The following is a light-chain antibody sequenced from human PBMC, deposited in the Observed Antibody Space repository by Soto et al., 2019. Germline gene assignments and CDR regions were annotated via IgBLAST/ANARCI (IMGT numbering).Light chain of an antibody. J-gene: IGKJ3*01. CDR3: HQYATLPPT. CDR2: AAS. V-gene: IGKV3-20*01. Sequence: EIVLTQSPGTLSLSPGERATLSCRASQSVSRNYLAWYHQKPGQAPRLLIYAASSRAAGIPDRFTGSGSGTDFTLTISRLEPEDFAVYYCHQYATLPPTFGPGTKVDIK. CDR1: QSVSRNY.